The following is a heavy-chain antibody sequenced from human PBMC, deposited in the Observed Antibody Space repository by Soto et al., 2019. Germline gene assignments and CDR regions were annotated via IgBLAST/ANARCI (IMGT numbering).Heavy chain of an antibody. CDR3: ARVGYYDFWSGYSYYYGMDV. Sequence: SETLSLTCAVYGGSFSGYYWSWIRQPPGKGLEWIGESNHSGSTNYNPSLKSQVTISVDTSKNQFYMKLSSVTAADTAVYYCARVGYYDFWSGYSYYYGMDVWGQGTTVTVSS. D-gene: IGHD3-3*01. J-gene: IGHJ6*02. CDR2: SNHSGST. V-gene: IGHV4-34*01. CDR1: GGSFSGYY.